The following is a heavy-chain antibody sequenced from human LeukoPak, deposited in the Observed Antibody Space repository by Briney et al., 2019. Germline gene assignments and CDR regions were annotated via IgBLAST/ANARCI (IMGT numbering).Heavy chain of an antibody. V-gene: IGHV1-2*02. CDR1: GYTFTGYY. CDR3: ARTSSSSGWYLAPDFDY. CDR2: INPNSGGT. Sequence: ASVKASCKASGYTFTGYYMHWVRQAPGQGLEWMGWINPNSGGTNYAQKFQGRVTMTRDTSISTAYMELSRLRSDDTAVYYCARTSSSSGWYLAPDFDYWGQGTLVTVSS. D-gene: IGHD6-19*01. J-gene: IGHJ4*02.